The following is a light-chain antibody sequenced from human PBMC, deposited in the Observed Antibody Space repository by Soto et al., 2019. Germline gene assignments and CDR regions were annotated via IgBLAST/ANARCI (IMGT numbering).Light chain of an antibody. CDR3: SSYTSSITDV. Sequence: QSVLTQPASVSGSPGQSITISCTGTSSDVGGYNSVSWYQQHPGKAPKLIIYEISNRPSGVSNRFSGSKSGNTASLTISGLQAEDEADYYCSSYTSSITDVFGTGTKVTVL. J-gene: IGLJ1*01. CDR1: SSDVGGYNS. CDR2: EIS. V-gene: IGLV2-14*03.